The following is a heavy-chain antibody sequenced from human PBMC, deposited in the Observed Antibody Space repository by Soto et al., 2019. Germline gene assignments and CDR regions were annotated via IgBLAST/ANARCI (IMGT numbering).Heavy chain of an antibody. Sequence: SGFTFSSYGMHWVRQAPGKGLEWVAVIWYDRSNKYYADSVKGRFTISRDNSKNTLYLQMNSLRAEDTAVYYCARVGADYGDYYYYYGMDVWGQGTTVTVSS. CDR1: GFTFSSYG. J-gene: IGHJ6*02. V-gene: IGHV3-33*01. CDR3: ARVGADYGDYYYYYGMDV. D-gene: IGHD4-17*01. CDR2: IWYDRSNK.